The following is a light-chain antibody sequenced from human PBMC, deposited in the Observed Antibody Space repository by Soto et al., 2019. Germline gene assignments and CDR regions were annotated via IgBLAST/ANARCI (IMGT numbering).Light chain of an antibody. CDR2: GAS. CDR1: QSVTKNN. Sequence: EIVLAPSPGPPALSPGERATLSCRALQSVTKNNLNWYQQKPGQAPRLLIYGASIRATGIPDRFSGSGSETDFTLTISRLEPEDFALYYCQQYGSSAPITFGQGTRLEIK. J-gene: IGKJ5*01. V-gene: IGKV3-20*01. CDR3: QQYGSSAPIT.